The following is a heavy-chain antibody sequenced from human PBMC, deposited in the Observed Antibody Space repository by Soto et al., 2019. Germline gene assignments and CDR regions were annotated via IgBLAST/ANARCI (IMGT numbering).Heavy chain of an antibody. V-gene: IGHV3-11*01. J-gene: IGHJ6*02. Sequence: QVQLVESGGGLVKPGGSLRLSCAASGFSFSDYYMSWIRQAPGKGLEWVSYISSSGSTMYYADSVKGRFTISRDNAKNSLYLQMNSLRAEDTAVYYCARDSRTSTWIYYYYGMDVWGQGTTVTVSS. CDR2: ISSSGSTM. CDR3: ARDSRTSTWIYYYYGMDV. D-gene: IGHD2-2*01. CDR1: GFSFSDYY.